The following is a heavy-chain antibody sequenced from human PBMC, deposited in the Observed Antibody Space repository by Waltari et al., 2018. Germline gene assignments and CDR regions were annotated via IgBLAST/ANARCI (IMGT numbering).Heavy chain of an antibody. J-gene: IGHJ4*02. CDR3: AREFRDDSSGYYHCDY. D-gene: IGHD3-22*01. CDR1: GFLFSNYE. V-gene: IGHV3-48*03. Sequence: EEHLVDSGGGLVQPGGSLRLSCVASGFLFSNYEMNWVRLAPAKGPAEVSYICPSGTTIYCADSVKGRFTSSRDNAKNSLDLHMNSLRAEDTGVYHCAREFRDDSSGYYHCDYWGQGTLVTVAS. CDR2: ICPSGTTI.